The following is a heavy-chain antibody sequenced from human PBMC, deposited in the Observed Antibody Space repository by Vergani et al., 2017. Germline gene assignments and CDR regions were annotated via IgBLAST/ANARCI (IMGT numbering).Heavy chain of an antibody. Sequence: QAQLQESGPGLVKPSETLSLTCTVSGYSISSGYYWGWIRQPPGKGLEWIGSIYHSGSTYYNPSLKSRVTISVDTSKNQFSLKLSSVTAADTAVYYCARAYGDTAMPRFDYWGQGTLVTVSS. CDR1: GYSISSGYY. V-gene: IGHV4-38-2*02. D-gene: IGHD5-18*01. J-gene: IGHJ4*02. CDR3: ARAYGDTAMPRFDY. CDR2: IYHSGST.